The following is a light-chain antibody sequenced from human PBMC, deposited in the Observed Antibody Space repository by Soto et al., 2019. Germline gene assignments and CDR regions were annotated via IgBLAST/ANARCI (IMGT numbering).Light chain of an antibody. CDR2: RAS. V-gene: IGKV1-5*03. J-gene: IGKJ1*01. Sequence: DIQITQSPSTLSAFLGDRVTITCRASLFIDKSLAWYQQKPGKAPKLLIYRASTLESGVPSRFSGSASGTEFTLTITSLQPDDFATYYCQHYNTYLETFGQGTKVEIK. CDR3: QHYNTYLET. CDR1: LFIDKS.